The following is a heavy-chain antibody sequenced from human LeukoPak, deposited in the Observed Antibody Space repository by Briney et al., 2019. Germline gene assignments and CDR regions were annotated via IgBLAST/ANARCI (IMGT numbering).Heavy chain of an antibody. CDR2: IYTSGST. CDR1: GGSISSYY. D-gene: IGHD3-22*01. Sequence: SETLSLTCTVSGGSISSYYWSWIRQPAGKGLEWIGRIYTSGSTNYNPSLKSRVTMSVDTSKNQFSLKLSSVTAADTAVYYCARGRDYYDEDDAFDIWAKGQWSPSLQ. J-gene: IGHJ3*02. CDR3: ARGRDYYDEDDAFDI. V-gene: IGHV4-4*07.